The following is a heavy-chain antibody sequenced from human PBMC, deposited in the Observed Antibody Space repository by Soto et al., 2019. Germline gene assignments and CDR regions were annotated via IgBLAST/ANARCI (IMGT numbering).Heavy chain of an antibody. CDR3: AKASYGGHLFLWFDP. V-gene: IGHV1-69*13. CDR1: GGTFSSYA. D-gene: IGHD4-17*01. CDR2: IIPIFGTA. Sequence: SVKVSCKASGGTFSSYAISWVRQAPGQGLEWMGGIIPIFGTANYAQKFQGRVTITADESTSTAYMELSSLRSEDTAVYYCAKASYGGHLFLWFDPWGQGTLVTVSS. J-gene: IGHJ5*02.